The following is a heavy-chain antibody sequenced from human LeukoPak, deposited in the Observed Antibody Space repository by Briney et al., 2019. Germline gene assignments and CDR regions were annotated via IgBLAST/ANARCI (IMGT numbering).Heavy chain of an antibody. CDR1: GYSISSGYF. CDR2: IYHSGTT. J-gene: IGHJ5*02. V-gene: IGHV4-38-2*02. CDR3: AREPVGAAKGRWFDP. Sequence: SETLSLACTVSGYSISSGYFWGWSRQPPGKGLEWIGSIYHSGTTYYNPSLKSRVTISVDTSKNQFSLKLSSVTAADTAVYYCAREPVGAAKGRWFDPWGQGTLVTVSS. D-gene: IGHD1-26*01.